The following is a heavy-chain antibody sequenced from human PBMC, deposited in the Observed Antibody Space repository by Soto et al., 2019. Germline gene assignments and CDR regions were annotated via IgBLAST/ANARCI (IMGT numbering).Heavy chain of an antibody. V-gene: IGHV3-48*01. Sequence: GGSLRLSCAASGFTFSSYSMNWVRQAPGKGLEWVSYISSSSSTIYYADSVKGRFTISRDNAKNSLYLQMNSLRAEDTAVYYCARRQGRLVEDAFDIWGQGTMVNVSS. CDR1: GFTFSSYS. J-gene: IGHJ3*02. D-gene: IGHD6-6*01. CDR3: ARRQGRLVEDAFDI. CDR2: ISSSSSTI.